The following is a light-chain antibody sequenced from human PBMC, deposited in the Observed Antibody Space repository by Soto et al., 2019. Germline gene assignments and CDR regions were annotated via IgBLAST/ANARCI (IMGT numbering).Light chain of an antibody. Sequence: QSALTQPAAVSGSPGQSITISCTGTSSDVGTYNLVSWYQQYPGKAPKLMIYATSKRPSGVSNRFSGSKSGNTASLTISGLQAEDEADYYCSSYTSRSTPVFGGGTKLTVL. CDR2: ATS. CDR1: SSDVGTYNL. CDR3: SSYTSRSTPV. J-gene: IGLJ2*01. V-gene: IGLV2-14*02.